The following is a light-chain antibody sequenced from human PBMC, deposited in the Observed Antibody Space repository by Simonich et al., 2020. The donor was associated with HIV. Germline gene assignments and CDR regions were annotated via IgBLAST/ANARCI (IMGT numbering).Light chain of an antibody. Sequence: DIQMTQSPSSLSASVGDRVTITCRASQGISNFLAWYQQKPGKVPKLLIYEASSLESGVPSRFSGSGSGTEFTLTISSLQPDDFATYYCQQYNSYSPLTFGGGTKVEIK. V-gene: IGKV1-5*03. CDR2: EAS. CDR1: QGISNF. J-gene: IGKJ4*01. CDR3: QQYNSYSPLT.